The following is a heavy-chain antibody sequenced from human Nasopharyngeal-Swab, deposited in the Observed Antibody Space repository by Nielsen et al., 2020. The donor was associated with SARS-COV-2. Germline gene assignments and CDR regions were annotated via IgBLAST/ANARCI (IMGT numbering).Heavy chain of an antibody. CDR1: GYSFRSYG. J-gene: IGHJ4*02. Sequence: ASVKVSCKASGYSFRSYGINWVRQAPGQGLEWMGWISGYNADTNYAQKLQGRVSMTTDTSTSTAYMELRSLRSDDTAVYYCASYLEDGYTSIDYWGQGTLVTVSS. D-gene: IGHD5-24*01. V-gene: IGHV1-18*01. CDR3: ASYLEDGYTSIDY. CDR2: ISGYNADT.